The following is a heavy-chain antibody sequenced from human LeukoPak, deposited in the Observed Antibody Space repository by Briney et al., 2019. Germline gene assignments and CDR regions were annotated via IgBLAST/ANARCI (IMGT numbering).Heavy chain of an antibody. CDR3: AKAGHHDYGDLGNWFDP. D-gene: IGHD4-17*01. CDR2: ISGDGGST. V-gene: IGHV3-43*02. Sequence: GGSLRLSCAASGFTFDDNAMHWVRQAPGKGLEWVSLISGDGGSTYYADSVKGRFTISRDNSKNSLYLQMNSLRTEDTALYYCAKAGHHDYGDLGNWFDPWGQGTLVTVSS. J-gene: IGHJ5*02. CDR1: GFTFDDNA.